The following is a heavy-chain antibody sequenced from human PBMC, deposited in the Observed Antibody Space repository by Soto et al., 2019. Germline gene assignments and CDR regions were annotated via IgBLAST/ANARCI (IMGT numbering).Heavy chain of an antibody. CDR3: ARRAGLWFGDPGNWFDP. D-gene: IGHD3-10*01. J-gene: IGHJ5*02. Sequence: SETMSLTCAVCSGCISSSNWWSWVRQPPGKGLEWIGEIYHSGSTNYNPSLKSRVTISVDKSKNQFSLKLSSVTAADTAVYYCARRAGLWFGDPGNWFDPWGQGTLVTVSS. CDR2: IYHSGST. V-gene: IGHV4-4*02. CDR1: SGCISSSNW.